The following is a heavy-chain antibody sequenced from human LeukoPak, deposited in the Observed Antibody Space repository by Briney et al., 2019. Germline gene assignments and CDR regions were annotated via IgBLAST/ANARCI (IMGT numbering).Heavy chain of an antibody. Sequence: GGSLRLPCAASGFIFDDYAMHWLRQAPGKGLEWVSGISWNSASIGYADSVKGRFTISRDNAKNSLYLQMNSLRTEDTAFYYCTKDVFDFGGYFELWGRGTLVTVSS. CDR2: ISWNSASI. CDR3: TKDVFDFGGYFEL. J-gene: IGHJ2*01. V-gene: IGHV3-9*01. CDR1: GFIFDDYA. D-gene: IGHD3-16*01.